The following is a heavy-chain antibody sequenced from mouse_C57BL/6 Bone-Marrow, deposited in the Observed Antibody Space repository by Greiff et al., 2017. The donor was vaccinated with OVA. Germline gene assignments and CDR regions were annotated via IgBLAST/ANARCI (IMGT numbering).Heavy chain of an antibody. J-gene: IGHJ3*01. Sequence: VHLVESGAELVKPGASVKMSCKASGYTFTTYPIEWMKQNHGKSLEWIGNFHPYNDDTKYNEKFKGKATLTVEKSSSTVYLELSRLTSDDSAVYYCAIIYYGYDGFAYWGQGTLVTVSA. CDR1: GYTFTTYP. CDR2: FHPYNDDT. D-gene: IGHD2-2*01. V-gene: IGHV1-47*01. CDR3: AIIYYGYDGFAY.